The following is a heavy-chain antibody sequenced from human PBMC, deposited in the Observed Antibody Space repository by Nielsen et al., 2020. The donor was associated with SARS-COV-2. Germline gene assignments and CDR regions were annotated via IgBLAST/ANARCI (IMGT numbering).Heavy chain of an antibody. V-gene: IGHV4-31*02. D-gene: IGHD1-1*01. CDR3: ARAGTGGWFDP. CDR2: IYYSGST. Sequence: RQAPGKGLEWIGYIYYSGSTYYNPSLKSRVTISVDTSKNQFSLKLSSVTAADTAVYYCARAGTGGWFDPWGQGTLITVSS. J-gene: IGHJ5*02.